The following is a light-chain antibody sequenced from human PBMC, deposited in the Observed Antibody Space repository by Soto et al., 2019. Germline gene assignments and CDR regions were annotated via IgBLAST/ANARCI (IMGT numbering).Light chain of an antibody. Sequence: VFTHSPGTLSLSPGERATLSCRASQSVSNNYLAWYQQKPGQAPRLLIYGASNRATGIPDRFSGSGSGTDFTLTISSLEPEDSAVYYCQQHLGRHTFGQGTKVDIK. J-gene: IGKJ1*01. V-gene: IGKV3-20*01. CDR3: QQHLGRHT. CDR2: GAS. CDR1: QSVSNNY.